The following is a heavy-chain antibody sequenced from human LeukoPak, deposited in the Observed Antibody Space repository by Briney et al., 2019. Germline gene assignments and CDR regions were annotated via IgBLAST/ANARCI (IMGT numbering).Heavy chain of an antibody. V-gene: IGHV3-11*01. CDR2: ISSSGSTI. CDR1: GFTFSDYY. D-gene: IGHD3-16*02. Sequence: PGGSLRLSCAASGFTFSDYYMSWIRQAPGKGLEWVSYISSSGSTIYYADSVKGRFAISRDNAKNSLYLQMNSLRAEDTAVYYCASGNDYDYVWGSYRSPFDYWGQGTLVTVSS. CDR3: ASGNDYDYVWGSYRSPFDY. J-gene: IGHJ4*02.